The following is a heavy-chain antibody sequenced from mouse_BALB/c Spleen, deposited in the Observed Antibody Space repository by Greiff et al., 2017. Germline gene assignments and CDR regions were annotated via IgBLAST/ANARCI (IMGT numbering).Heavy chain of an antibody. CDR2: ISSGGSYT. V-gene: IGHV5-9-4*01. CDR1: GFTFSSYA. Sequence: DVQLVESGGGLVKPGGSLKLSCAASGFTFSSYAMSWVRQSPEKRLEWVAEISSGGSYTYYPDTVTGRFTISRDNAKNTLYLEMSSLRSEDTAMYYCARTGYYFDYWGQGTTLTVSS. CDR3: ARTGYYFDY. J-gene: IGHJ2*01.